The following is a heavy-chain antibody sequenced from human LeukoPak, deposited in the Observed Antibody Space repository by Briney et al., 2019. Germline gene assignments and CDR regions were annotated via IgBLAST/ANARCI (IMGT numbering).Heavy chain of an antibody. V-gene: IGHV3-21*04. D-gene: IGHD1-20*01. Sequence: GGSLRLSCAASGFTFSSYSMNWVRQAPGKGLEWVSSISGTGDYIYYADSVKGRFTISRDNSKNTLYLQMNSLRAEDTAVYYCARVGITGTKGAGVSDYWGQGTLVTVSS. J-gene: IGHJ4*02. CDR2: ISGTGDYI. CDR1: GFTFSSYS. CDR3: ARVGITGTKGAGVSDY.